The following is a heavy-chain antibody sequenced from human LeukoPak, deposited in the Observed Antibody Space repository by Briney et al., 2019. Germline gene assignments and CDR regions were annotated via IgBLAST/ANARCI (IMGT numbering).Heavy chain of an antibody. CDR2: ISAYNGNT. Sequence: ASVKLSCKASGYTFTSYGISWVRQAPGQGLEWMGWISAYNGNTNYAQKLQGRVTMTTDTSTSTAYMELRSLRSDDTAVYYCAREKYYYDSSGYAFDIWGQGTMVTVSS. CDR1: GYTFTSYG. V-gene: IGHV1-18*01. J-gene: IGHJ3*02. D-gene: IGHD3-22*01. CDR3: AREKYYYDSSGYAFDI.